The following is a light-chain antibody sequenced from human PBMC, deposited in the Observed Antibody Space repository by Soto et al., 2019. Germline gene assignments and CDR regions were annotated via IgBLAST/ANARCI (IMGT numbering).Light chain of an antibody. CDR1: QSIGSY. CDR3: QQSSSDSPYT. CDR2: ATS. J-gene: IGKJ2*01. V-gene: IGKV1-39*01. Sequence: DIQMTQSPSSLSASVGDGVTITCRASQSIGSYLNWYQQKPGRAPHLLIFATSTLQSGVPSRFSGIRSGTDFTLTISSLQPEDFATYFCQQSSSDSPYTFGQGTKLEMK.